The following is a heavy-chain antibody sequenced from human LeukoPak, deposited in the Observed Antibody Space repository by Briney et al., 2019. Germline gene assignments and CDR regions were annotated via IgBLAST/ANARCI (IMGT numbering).Heavy chain of an antibody. CDR3: AKEGCTSTSCYSNC. Sequence: PGGSLRLSCVASGFTFDDYAMHWVRQAPGKGLEWASGISWNSGSIGYADSVKGRFTISRDNAKNSLYLQMNSLRAEDTAVYYCAKEGCTSTSCYSNCWGQGTLVTVSS. CDR2: ISWNSGSI. V-gene: IGHV3-9*01. CDR1: GFTFDDYA. D-gene: IGHD2-2*01. J-gene: IGHJ4*02.